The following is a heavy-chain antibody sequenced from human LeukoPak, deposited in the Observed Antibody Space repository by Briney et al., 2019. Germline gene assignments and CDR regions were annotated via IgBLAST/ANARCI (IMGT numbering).Heavy chain of an antibody. D-gene: IGHD6-25*01. J-gene: IGHJ4*02. V-gene: IGHV3-7*01. CDR2: IKEDGSEK. Sequence: GGSLRVSCAASGFTFSDYWMSWVRQAPGKGLEWVANIKEDGSEKYYVDSVKGRFTISRDSAKNSLFLQMNSLRAEDTAVYYCARASRGIAANLCFDYWGQGILVTVSS. CDR1: GFTFSDYW. CDR3: ARASRGIAANLCFDY.